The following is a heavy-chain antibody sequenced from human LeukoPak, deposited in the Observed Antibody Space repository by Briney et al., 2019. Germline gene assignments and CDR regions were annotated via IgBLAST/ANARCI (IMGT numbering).Heavy chain of an antibody. CDR1: GFTFSIYA. J-gene: IGHJ4*02. CDR3: AKDPHVDTAMVTDY. CDR2: ISDSGGST. Sequence: PGGSLRLSCAASGFTFSIYAMTWVRQAPGKGLEWVSVISDSGGSTYYADSVKGRFTISRDNSKNTLYLQMNSLRAEDTAVYYCAKDPHVDTAMVTDYWGQGTLVTVSS. D-gene: IGHD5-18*01. V-gene: IGHV3-23*01.